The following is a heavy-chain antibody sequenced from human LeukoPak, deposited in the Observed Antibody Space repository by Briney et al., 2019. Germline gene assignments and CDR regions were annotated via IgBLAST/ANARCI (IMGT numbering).Heavy chain of an antibody. CDR3: ARRRLRANWFDP. V-gene: IGHV4-34*01. J-gene: IGHJ5*02. Sequence: SETLSLTCAVYGGSFSGYYWSWIRQPPGKGLEWIGEINHSGSTNYNPSLKSRVTISVDTSKNQFSLKLSSVTAADTAVYYCARRRLRANWFDPWGQGTLVTVSS. D-gene: IGHD5-12*01. CDR1: GGSFSGYY. CDR2: INHSGST.